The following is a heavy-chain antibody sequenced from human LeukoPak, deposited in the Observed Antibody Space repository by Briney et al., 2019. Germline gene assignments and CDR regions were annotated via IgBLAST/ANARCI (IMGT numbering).Heavy chain of an antibody. J-gene: IGHJ6*03. CDR2: IIPIFGTA. CDR1: GYTFTSCY. V-gene: IGHV1-46*01. Sequence: ASVKVSCKASGYTFTSCYMHWVRQAPGQGLEWMGGIIPIFGTANYAQKFQGRVTMTRDTSTSTVYMELSSLRSEDTAVYYCARDETAAAESYYMDVWGKGTTVTISS. D-gene: IGHD6-13*01. CDR3: ARDETAAAESYYMDV.